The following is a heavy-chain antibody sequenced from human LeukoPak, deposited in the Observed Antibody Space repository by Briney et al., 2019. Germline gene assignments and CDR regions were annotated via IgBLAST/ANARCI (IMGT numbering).Heavy chain of an antibody. CDR1: GLTVSSNY. V-gene: IGHV3-53*01. J-gene: IGHJ4*02. Sequence: PGGSLRLSCAASGLTVSSNYMSWVRQAPGKGLEWVSVIYSGGITYYTDSVKGRFTISRDNSKNTLYLQMNSLRAEDTAVYYCTRGYADTYSSSWYGRFDSWGQGTLVTVSS. CDR3: TRGYADTYSSSWYGRFDS. D-gene: IGHD6-13*01. CDR2: IYSGGIT.